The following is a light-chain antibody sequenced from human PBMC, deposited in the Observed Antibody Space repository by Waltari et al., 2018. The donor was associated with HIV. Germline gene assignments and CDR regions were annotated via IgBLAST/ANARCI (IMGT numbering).Light chain of an antibody. CDR1: SSNIGSKY. V-gene: IGLV1-47*01. CDR2: RNN. J-gene: IGLJ2*01. CDR3: AAWDDSLL. Sequence: QSVLTQPPSASGTPGQRVTISCSGSSSNIGSKYVYWYQQLPGTAPKLSTYRNNQRPSGVPDRFSGSKSGTSASLAISGLRSEDEADYYCAAWDDSLLFGGGTKLTVL.